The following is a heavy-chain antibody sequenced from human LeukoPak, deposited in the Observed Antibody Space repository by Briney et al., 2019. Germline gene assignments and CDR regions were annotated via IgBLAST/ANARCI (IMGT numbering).Heavy chain of an antibody. CDR2: IYYSGST. CDR1: GGSISSGGYY. CDR3: ASAPAVVTNYFDY. V-gene: IGHV4-31*03. Sequence: PSETLSLTCTVSGGSISSGGYYWSWIRQHPGKGLEWIGYIYYSGSTYYNPSLKSRVTISVDTSKNQFSLKLSSVTAADTAVYYCASAPAVVTNYFDYWGQGTLVTVSS. D-gene: IGHD2-21*02. J-gene: IGHJ4*02.